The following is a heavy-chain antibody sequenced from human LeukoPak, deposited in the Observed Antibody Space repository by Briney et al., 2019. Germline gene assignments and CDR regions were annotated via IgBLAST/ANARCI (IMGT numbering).Heavy chain of an antibody. J-gene: IGHJ4*02. V-gene: IGHV1-2*02. CDR3: AGRYYDSSSYYYTAIDY. CDR1: GYTFTGYY. CDR2: ISAYNGNT. D-gene: IGHD3-22*01. Sequence: ASVKVSCKASGYTFTGYYMHWVRQAPGQGLEWMGWISAYNGNTNYAQKFQGRVTMTRDTSISTAYMELSRLRSDDTAVYYCAGRYYDSSSYYYTAIDYWGQGTLVTVSS.